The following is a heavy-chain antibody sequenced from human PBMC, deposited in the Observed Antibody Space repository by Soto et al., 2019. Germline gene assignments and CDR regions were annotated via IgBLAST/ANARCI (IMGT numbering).Heavy chain of an antibody. CDR1: GFTFSSYW. CDR2: IKQDGSEK. J-gene: IGHJ4*02. CDR3: AREVCGGGSCYYHGY. D-gene: IGHD2-15*01. Sequence: EVQLVESGGGLVQPGGSLRLSCAASGFTFSSYWMSWVRQAPGKGLEWVANIKQDGSEKYYVDSVKGRFTISRDNAKNPLYLQMNSLGAEDTAVYYCAREVCGGGSCYYHGYWGRGILVTVSS. V-gene: IGHV3-7*01.